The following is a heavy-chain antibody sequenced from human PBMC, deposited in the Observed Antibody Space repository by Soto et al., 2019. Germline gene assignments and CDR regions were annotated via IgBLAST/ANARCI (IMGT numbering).Heavy chain of an antibody. D-gene: IGHD6-13*01. CDR1: AYTFTHYG. CDR3: ARSGSSWNLREFDS. J-gene: IGHJ4*02. V-gene: IGHV1-18*01. Sequence: QVQLVQSGGEVKKPGASVKVSCKASAYTFTHYGISWVRQAPGQGLEWMGWISAYNGNINYAQKFRGRITITTGPSASLAYLEVRSLRSDDTAVYYCARSGSSWNLREFDSWGQGTLVTVAA. CDR2: ISAYNGNI.